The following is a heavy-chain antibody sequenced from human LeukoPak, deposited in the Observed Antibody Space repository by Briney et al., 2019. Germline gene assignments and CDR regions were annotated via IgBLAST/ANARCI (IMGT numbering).Heavy chain of an antibody. Sequence: RRSLRLSCAASGFTFSSYWMHWVRQAPGKGLVWVSRINSDGSSTSYADSVRGRFTISRDNAKITVYLQMNSLRAEDTAVYYCARGGEYSSGWYGFWGQGTLVTVSS. CDR1: GFTFSSYW. CDR2: INSDGSST. V-gene: IGHV3-74*01. J-gene: IGHJ4*02. CDR3: ARGGEYSSGWYGF. D-gene: IGHD6-19*01.